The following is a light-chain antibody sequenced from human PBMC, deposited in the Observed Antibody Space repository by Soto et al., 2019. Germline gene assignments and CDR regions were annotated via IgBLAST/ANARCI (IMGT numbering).Light chain of an antibody. Sequence: QSALTQPRSVSGSPGQSVTISCTGTSSDVGGYKYVSWYQQHPGKAPKLMIYDVSKRPSGVPDRFSGSKSGNTASLTISGLQAEDGADYYCCSYAGSYTWVFGGGTKVTVL. V-gene: IGLV2-11*01. CDR1: SSDVGGYKY. CDR2: DVS. J-gene: IGLJ3*02. CDR3: CSYAGSYTWV.